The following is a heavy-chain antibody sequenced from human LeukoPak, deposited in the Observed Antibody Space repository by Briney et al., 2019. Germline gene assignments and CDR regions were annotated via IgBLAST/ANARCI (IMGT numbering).Heavy chain of an antibody. V-gene: IGHV4-4*07. CDR1: VGSTSGSL. CDR3: ARGSRYSRSLVWFDP. D-gene: IGHD6-13*01. J-gene: IGHJ5*02. CDR2: INTSGST. Sequence: PETPSLTRMEPVGSTSGSLWRLIRQPAGKGLEWIGRINTSGSTNYNSSLKSRVTMSVDTSKNQFSLKLSSVTAADTAVYYCARGSRYSRSLVWFDPWSQGTLVTVSS.